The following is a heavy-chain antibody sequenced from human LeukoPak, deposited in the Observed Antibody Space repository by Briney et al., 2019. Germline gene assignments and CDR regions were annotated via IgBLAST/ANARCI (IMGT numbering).Heavy chain of an antibody. V-gene: IGHV1-69*05. D-gene: IGHD3-16*02. Sequence: GASVTVSCKASGGTFSSYAISWGRHAPGQGLEWMGGGVPIFGTADYAQKFQGRVTITTDESTSTAYMELSSLRSEDTAVYYCARGGLGELSSRNLYFDYWGQGTLVTVSS. CDR1: GGTFSSYA. J-gene: IGHJ4*02. CDR3: ARGGLGELSSRNLYFDY. CDR2: GVPIFGTA.